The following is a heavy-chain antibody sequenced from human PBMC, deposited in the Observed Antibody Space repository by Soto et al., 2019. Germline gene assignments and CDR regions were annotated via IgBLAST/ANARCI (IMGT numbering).Heavy chain of an antibody. CDR3: AKSSNYYYYGMDV. CDR1: GFTFSSYA. V-gene: IGHV3-23*01. Sequence: EVQLLESGGGLVQPGGYLRLSCAASGFTFSSYAMSWVRQAPGKGLEWVSDISGSGGSTYYADSVKGRFTISRDNSKNRLYLQMNSLRAEDTAVYYFAKSSNYYYYGMDVWGQGTTVTVSS. J-gene: IGHJ6*02. D-gene: IGHD2-2*01. CDR2: ISGSGGST.